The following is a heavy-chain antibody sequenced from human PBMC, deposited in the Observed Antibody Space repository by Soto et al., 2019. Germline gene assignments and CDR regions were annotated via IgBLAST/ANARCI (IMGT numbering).Heavy chain of an antibody. V-gene: IGHV1-3*01. CDR3: AAGLFGMITFGGVQDY. Sequence: ASVKVSCKASGYTFTSYAMHWVRQAPGQRLEWMGWINAGNGNTKYSQKFQGRVTMTRNTSISTAYMELSSLRSEDTAVYYCAAGLFGMITFGGVQDYWGQGTLVTVSS. D-gene: IGHD3-16*01. CDR2: INAGNGNT. J-gene: IGHJ4*02. CDR1: GYTFTSYA.